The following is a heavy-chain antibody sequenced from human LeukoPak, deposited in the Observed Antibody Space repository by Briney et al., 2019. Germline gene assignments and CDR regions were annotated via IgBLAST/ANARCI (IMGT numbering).Heavy chain of an antibody. CDR2: IYYSGST. V-gene: IGHV4-61*01. J-gene: IGHJ3*02. D-gene: IGHD3-16*01. Sequence: PSETLSLTCTVSGGSISSSSYYWSWIRQPPGKGLEWIGYIYYSGSTNYNPSLKSRVTISVDTSKNQFSLKLSSVTAADTAVYYCARDHDLGAFDIWGQGTMVTVSS. CDR3: ARDHDLGAFDI. CDR1: GGSISSSSYY.